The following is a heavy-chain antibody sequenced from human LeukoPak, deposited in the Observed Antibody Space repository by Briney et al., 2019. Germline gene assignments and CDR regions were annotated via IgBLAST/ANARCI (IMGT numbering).Heavy chain of an antibody. V-gene: IGHV4-59*08. CDR1: GGSFSSYY. D-gene: IGHD6-19*01. CDR3: ARQSSGRRLGMDV. Sequence: SETLSLTCTVSGGSFSSYYWSWIRQPPGKGLEWIGYIYSSGTTNYNPSLKGRGTISIDTSKNQFSLKLTSVTAADTAVYYCARQSSGRRLGMDVWGQGTTVTVSS. CDR2: IYSSGTT. J-gene: IGHJ6*02.